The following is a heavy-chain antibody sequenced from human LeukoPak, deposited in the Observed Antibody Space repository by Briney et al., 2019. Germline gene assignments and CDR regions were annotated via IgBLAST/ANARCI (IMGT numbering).Heavy chain of an antibody. CDR2: IYYSGST. CDR1: GGSISSYY. CDR3: VRGSTLRHYQY. V-gene: IGHV4-59*08. D-gene: IGHD3-16*01. Sequence: SETLSLTCTVSGGSISSYYWSWIRQPPGKGLEWIGYIYYSGSTNYNPSLKSRVTISVDTSKNQFSLKLSSVTAADTALYYCVRGSTLRHYQYWGQGTLVTVSS. J-gene: IGHJ4*02.